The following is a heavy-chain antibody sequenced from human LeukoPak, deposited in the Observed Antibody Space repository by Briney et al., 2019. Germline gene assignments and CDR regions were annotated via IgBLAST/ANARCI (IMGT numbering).Heavy chain of an antibody. V-gene: IGHV3-74*01. Sequence: PGGSLRLSCAPSGFTFSGYWMHWVRHAPGKGLVWVSRINSDGRSTRYGVSVKGRFSISRDSAKNTFYLEINSLRAEDTALYYCARGGYGDYPIDYWGQGTLVTVSS. CDR1: GFTFSGYW. CDR2: INSDGRST. D-gene: IGHD4-17*01. J-gene: IGHJ4*02. CDR3: ARGGYGDYPIDY.